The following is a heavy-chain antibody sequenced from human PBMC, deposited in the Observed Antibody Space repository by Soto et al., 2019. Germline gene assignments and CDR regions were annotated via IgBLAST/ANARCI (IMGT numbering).Heavy chain of an antibody. CDR1: GDSVSSNSAA. D-gene: IGHD2-2*01. J-gene: IGHJ4*02. V-gene: IGHV6-1*01. Sequence: PSQTLSLTCVISGDSVSSNSAALNWIRQSPSRGLEWLGRTYYRSKWYNDYAVSVKSRITINPDTSKNQFSLQLNSVTPEDTAVYYCARGLVPATAIVGTDYFDYWGQGTLVTVSS. CDR2: TYYRSKWYN. CDR3: ARGLVPATAIVGTDYFDY.